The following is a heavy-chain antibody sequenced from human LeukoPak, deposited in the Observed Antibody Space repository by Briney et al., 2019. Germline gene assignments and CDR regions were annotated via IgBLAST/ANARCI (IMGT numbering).Heavy chain of an antibody. CDR3: ARAKVAVGGWPFDY. D-gene: IGHD2-21*01. CDR1: GFTFSSYG. J-gene: IGHJ4*02. Sequence: GRSLRLSCAASGFTFSSYGMHWVRQAPGKGLEWVAVISYDGSNKYYADSVKGRFTISRDNSKNTLYLQMNSLRAEDTAVYYCARAKVAVGGWPFDYWGQGTLVTVSS. CDR2: ISYDGSNK. V-gene: IGHV3-30*03.